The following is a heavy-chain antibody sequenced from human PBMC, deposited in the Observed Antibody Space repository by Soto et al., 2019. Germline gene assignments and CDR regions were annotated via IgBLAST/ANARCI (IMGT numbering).Heavy chain of an antibody. CDR3: ARVERGTATTVVDAFDI. Sequence: QVQLQQWGAGLLKPSETLSLTCAVYGGFVSSGSYYWSWIRQPPGKGLEWIGEMSHSGGTHFNPSLKSRVTISVDTSKNQFPLNMSSVTAADTALYYCARVERGTATTVVDAFDIWGPGTMVTVSS. V-gene: IGHV4-34*01. CDR1: GGFVSSGSYY. D-gene: IGHD1-1*01. CDR2: MSHSGGT. J-gene: IGHJ3*02.